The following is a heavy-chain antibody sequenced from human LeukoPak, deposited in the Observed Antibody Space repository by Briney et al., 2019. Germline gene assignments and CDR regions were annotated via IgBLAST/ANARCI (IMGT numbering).Heavy chain of an antibody. V-gene: IGHV1-46*01. D-gene: IGHD1-26*01. CDR1: GYTFTSYY. CDR2: INPSGGST. CDR3: ARAAVGATTSLDY. J-gene: IGHJ4*02. Sequence: GASVKVSCKASGYTFTSYYMHWVRQAAGQGLEWMGVINPSGGSTSYAQKFQGRVTMTRDTSTSTVYMEQSSLRSEDTAVYYCARAAVGATTSLDYLGQGTLVTVSS.